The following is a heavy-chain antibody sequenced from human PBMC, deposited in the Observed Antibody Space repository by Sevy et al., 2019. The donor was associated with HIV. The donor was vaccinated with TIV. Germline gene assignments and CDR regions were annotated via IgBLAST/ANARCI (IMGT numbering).Heavy chain of an antibody. CDR2: MDYSGSR. CDR1: GGSISSYY. Sequence: SETLSLTCTVSGGSISSYYWKWIRQPPGKGLEWIGYMDYSGSRSYNPSLKGRVSISLDTSKNQFSLKLTSVTAADTAVYYCARAGGSTDWGIDVWGQGTTVTVSS. J-gene: IGHJ6*02. D-gene: IGHD2-2*01. CDR3: ARAGGSTDWGIDV. V-gene: IGHV4-59*01.